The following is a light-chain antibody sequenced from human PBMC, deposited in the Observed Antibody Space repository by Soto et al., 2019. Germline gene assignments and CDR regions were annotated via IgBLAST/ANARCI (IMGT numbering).Light chain of an antibody. CDR3: QQYYSHPPALT. V-gene: IGKV1-8*01. CDR1: QGISSY. CDR2: AAS. Sequence: AIRMTQSPSSFSASTGDRVTITCRASQGISSYLAWYQQKPGKAPKLLIYAASTLQSGVPSRFSGSGSGTDFTLTISCLQSEDFATYYCQQYYSHPPALTFGGGTKVEIK. J-gene: IGKJ4*01.